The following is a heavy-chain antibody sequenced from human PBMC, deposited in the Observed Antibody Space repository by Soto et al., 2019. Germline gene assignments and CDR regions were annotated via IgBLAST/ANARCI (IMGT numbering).Heavy chain of an antibody. CDR3: ARDSIVTVVTIYYGMDV. V-gene: IGHV1-18*01. CDR1: GYTFTSYG. Sequence: ASVKFSCKASGYTFTSYGIIWVRQAPGQRVEWMGWIIAYNGNTNYAQKFQGRVTMTRDTSTSTVYMELSSLRSEDTAVYYCARDSIVTVVTIYYGMDVWGQGTTVTVSS. D-gene: IGHD2-15*01. J-gene: IGHJ6*02. CDR2: IIAYNGNT.